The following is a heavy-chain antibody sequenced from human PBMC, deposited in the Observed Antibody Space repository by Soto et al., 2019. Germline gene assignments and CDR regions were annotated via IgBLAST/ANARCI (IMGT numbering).Heavy chain of an antibody. Sequence: GGSLRLSCAASAFIFSSYGMHWVRQAPGKGLEWVAVISYDGSIEYYADSVKGRFTISRDNSKNTVHLQMNSLRGEDTAVYYCAKDLDFRSLSTPLDNWGQGTLVTVSS. V-gene: IGHV3-30*18. CDR2: ISYDGSIE. CDR3: AKDLDFRSLSTPLDN. CDR1: AFIFSSYG. J-gene: IGHJ4*02. D-gene: IGHD2-15*01.